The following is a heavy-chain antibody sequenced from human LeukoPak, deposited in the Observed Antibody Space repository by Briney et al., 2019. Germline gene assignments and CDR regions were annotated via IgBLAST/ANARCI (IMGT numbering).Heavy chain of an antibody. Sequence: MASETLSLTCAVYGGSFSDYYWTWIRQPPGKGLEWIGEIIHRGSTNYNPSLKSRVTISVDTSKSQFSLKLKSVTAADTAVYYCARGHTTINMMVVIFTSANYYLDYWGQGTRVTVSS. J-gene: IGHJ4*02. CDR2: IIHRGST. D-gene: IGHD3-22*01. CDR3: ARGHTTINMMVVIFTSANYYLDY. CDR1: GGSFSDYY. V-gene: IGHV4-34*01.